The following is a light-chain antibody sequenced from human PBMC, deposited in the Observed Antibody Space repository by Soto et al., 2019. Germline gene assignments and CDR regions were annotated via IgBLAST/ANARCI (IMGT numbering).Light chain of an antibody. V-gene: IGKV3-20*01. J-gene: IGKJ3*01. CDR2: GAT. Sequence: EIVLTQSPGTLSLSPGERATLACRASQSVSNTYLAWYQQKPGQAPRLLIYGATSRATGIPDRFSGSGSGTDFTLTISRLEPEDFAMYYCQQYGSSPRFTFGPGTNVDIK. CDR3: QQYGSSPRFT. CDR1: QSVSNTY.